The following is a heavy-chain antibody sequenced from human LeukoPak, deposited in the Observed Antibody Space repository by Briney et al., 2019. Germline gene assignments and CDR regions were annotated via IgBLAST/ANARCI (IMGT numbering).Heavy chain of an antibody. D-gene: IGHD3-22*01. J-gene: IGHJ4*02. CDR1: GYTFTSYG. V-gene: IGHV1-18*04. CDR3: ARDRPHYYDRSGFYYAY. Sequence: GAAVKVSCKPSGYTFTSYGLSWLRQAPAQGPEWVGWISVSNDDTKYAQKFQGRVTMTADTSTSTAYMELRSLRSDDTAVYYCARDRPHYYDRSGFYYAYWGQGTLITVST. CDR2: ISVSNDDT.